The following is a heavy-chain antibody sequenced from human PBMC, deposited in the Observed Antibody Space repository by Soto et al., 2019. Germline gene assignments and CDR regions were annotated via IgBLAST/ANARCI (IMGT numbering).Heavy chain of an antibody. V-gene: IGHV1-2*04. D-gene: IGHD6-19*01. CDR2: INPNSGGT. J-gene: IGHJ3*02. CDR1: GYTFTGYY. Sequence: ASVKVSCKASGYTFTGYYMHWVRQAPGQGLEWMGWINPNSGGTNYAQKFQGWVTMTRDTSISTAYMELSRLRSDDTAVYYCARTREYSSGSGIGAFDIWGQGIIVTVSS. CDR3: ARTREYSSGSGIGAFDI.